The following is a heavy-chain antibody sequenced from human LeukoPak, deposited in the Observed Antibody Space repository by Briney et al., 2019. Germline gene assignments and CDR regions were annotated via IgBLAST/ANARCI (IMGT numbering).Heavy chain of an antibody. CDR3: ARERGRGYSYGEEVFDY. D-gene: IGHD5-18*01. J-gene: IGHJ4*02. Sequence: ASVKVSCKASGGTFSSYAISWVRQAPGQGLEWMGRIIPIFGTANYAQKFQGRVTITTDESTSTAYMELSRLRSDDTAVYFCARERGRGYSYGEEVFDYWGQGTLVTVSS. CDR2: IIPIFGTA. CDR1: GGTFSSYA. V-gene: IGHV1-69*05.